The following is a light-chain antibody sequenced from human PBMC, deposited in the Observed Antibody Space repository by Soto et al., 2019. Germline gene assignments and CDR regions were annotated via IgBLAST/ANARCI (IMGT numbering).Light chain of an antibody. J-gene: IGKJ2*01. CDR2: DAS. CDR3: QQRSNWPPYT. V-gene: IGKV3-11*01. CDR1: QSVNRY. Sequence: EIVLTQSPATLSLSPGERATLSCRASQSVNRYLAWYQQKPGQAPRLLIYDASNRATGIPARFSGSGSGTDFTLTISSLEPEDFAVYYCQQRSNWPPYTFGRGTKLEIK.